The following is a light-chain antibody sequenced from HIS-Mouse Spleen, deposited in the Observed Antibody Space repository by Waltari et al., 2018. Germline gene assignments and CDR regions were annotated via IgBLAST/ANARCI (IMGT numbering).Light chain of an antibody. V-gene: IGLV2-14*03. CDR1: CSDVGGYHY. CDR3: SSYTSSSFNVV. J-gene: IGLJ2*01. CDR2: DVS. Sequence: QSALTQPASVSGSPGQSFPISCTGTCSDVGGYHYVSWYQQHPGKAPKLRIYDVSNRPSGVSNRFSGSKSGNTASLTISGLQAEDEADYYCSSYTSSSFNVVFGGGTKLTVL.